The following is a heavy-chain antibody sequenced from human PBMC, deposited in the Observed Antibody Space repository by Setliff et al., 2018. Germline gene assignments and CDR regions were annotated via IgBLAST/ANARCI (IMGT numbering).Heavy chain of an antibody. J-gene: IGHJ4*02. Sequence: ASETLSLTCTVSGGSISYNYWSWIRQPAGKGLQWIGRINTSGSTKYNPSLKSRVTISVDTSKSQFSLRLNSVTAADTAVYYCARTGTYRYFDYWGRGTLVTVSS. CDR3: ARTGTYRYFDY. CDR1: GGSISYNY. CDR2: INTSGST. V-gene: IGHV4-4*07. D-gene: IGHD1-1*01.